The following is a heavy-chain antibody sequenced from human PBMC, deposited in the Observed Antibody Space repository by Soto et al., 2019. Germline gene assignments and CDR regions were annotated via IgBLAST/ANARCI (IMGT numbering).Heavy chain of an antibody. D-gene: IGHD3-10*01. Sequence: QLQLQESGSGLVKPSQTLSLTCAVSGGSISSGGYSWSWIRQPPGKGLEWIGYIYHSGSTYYNPSLXXXXXXXXXXXXXXXXXXXXXXXXXXTAVYYXXRVPDYWGQGTLVTVSS. CDR1: GGSISSGGYS. CDR3: XRVPDY. CDR2: IYHSGST. V-gene: IGHV4-30-2*01. J-gene: IGHJ4*02.